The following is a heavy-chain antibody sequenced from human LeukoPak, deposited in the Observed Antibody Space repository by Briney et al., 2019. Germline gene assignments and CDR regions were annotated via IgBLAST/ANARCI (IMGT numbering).Heavy chain of an antibody. Sequence: PGGSLRLSCAASGFTFSSYSMNWVRQPPGKGLEWVSSISSSSSYIYYADSVKGRFTISRDNAKNSLYLQMNSLRAEDTAVYYCARVMRYDFWSGYPLGVYYYYYGMDVWGQGTTVTVSS. J-gene: IGHJ6*02. V-gene: IGHV3-21*01. D-gene: IGHD3-3*01. CDR3: ARVMRYDFWSGYPLGVYYYYYGMDV. CDR2: ISSSSSYI. CDR1: GFTFSSYS.